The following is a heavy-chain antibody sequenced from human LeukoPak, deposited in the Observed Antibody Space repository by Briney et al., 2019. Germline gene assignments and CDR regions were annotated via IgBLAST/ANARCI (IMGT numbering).Heavy chain of an antibody. Sequence: GESLKISCKGSGYSFTNYWIGWVRQMPGKGLEWMGIIYPANSGRKYSPSFRGQVTISADKSLSTASLQWNSLKAPDTAMYYCARQANSGYGGIAFDIWGQGTMVTVSS. J-gene: IGHJ3*02. CDR1: GYSFTNYW. CDR2: IYPANSGR. CDR3: ARQANSGYGGIAFDI. D-gene: IGHD5-12*01. V-gene: IGHV5-51*01.